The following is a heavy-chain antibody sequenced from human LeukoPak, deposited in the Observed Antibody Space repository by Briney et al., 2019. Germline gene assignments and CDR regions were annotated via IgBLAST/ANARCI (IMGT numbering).Heavy chain of an antibody. V-gene: IGHV4-38-2*02. Sequence: SETLSLTCTVSGYSISSGYYWGWIRQPPGKGLEWIGSIYHSGSTYYNPSLKSRVTISVDTSKNQFSLKLNSVTAADTAFYYCAMKAVPRPRLYDAFDFWGQGTVVTVSS. D-gene: IGHD2-2*02. CDR1: GYSISSGYY. J-gene: IGHJ3*01. CDR2: IYHSGST. CDR3: AMKAVPRPRLYDAFDF.